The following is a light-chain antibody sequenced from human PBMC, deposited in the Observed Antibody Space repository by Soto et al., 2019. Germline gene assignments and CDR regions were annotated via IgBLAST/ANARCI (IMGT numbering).Light chain of an antibody. Sequence: EIVMTQPPAPLSMSQKERATLSCRASQSVSSKLAWYQRKPGQAPSLYIYDASTRATGIPDRFSGSGSGTEFTLTISSLQSEDFAIYYCQQYNNWPWTFGQGTKVDIK. V-gene: IGKV3-15*01. J-gene: IGKJ1*01. CDR3: QQYNNWPWT. CDR1: QSVSSK. CDR2: DAS.